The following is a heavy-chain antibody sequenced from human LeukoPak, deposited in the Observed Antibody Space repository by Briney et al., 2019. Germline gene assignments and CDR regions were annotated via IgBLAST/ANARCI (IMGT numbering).Heavy chain of an antibody. J-gene: IGHJ4*02. D-gene: IGHD3-10*02. Sequence: SETLSLTCTVSGSSISSSSYYWGWIRQPPGKGLEWIGSIYYSGSTYYNPSLKSRVTISVDTSKNQFSLKLSSVTAADTAVYYCASVRGVIIDYWGQGTLVTVSS. CDR2: IYYSGST. CDR3: ASVRGVIIDY. CDR1: GSSISSSSYY. V-gene: IGHV4-39*01.